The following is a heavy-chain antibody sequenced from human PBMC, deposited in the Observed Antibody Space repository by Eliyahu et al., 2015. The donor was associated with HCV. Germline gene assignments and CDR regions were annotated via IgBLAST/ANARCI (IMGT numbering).Heavy chain of an antibody. CDR1: GFTFSDYA. D-gene: IGHD4-17*01. CDR3: AKVGGYGDFYDXFDI. Sequence: EVQLVESGGGFVQPGRSLRLSCVGSGFTFSDYAMPWVRQAPGKGLGWVSGISYNTANIDYAPSVRGRLTISRDNAKNSLFLEMNSLRVEDTALYYCAKVGGYGDFYDXFDIWGQGTMVTVSS. CDR2: ISYNTANI. J-gene: IGHJ3*02. V-gene: IGHV3-9*01.